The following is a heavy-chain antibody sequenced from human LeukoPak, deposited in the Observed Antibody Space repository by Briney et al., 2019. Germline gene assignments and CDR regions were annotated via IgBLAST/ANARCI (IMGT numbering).Heavy chain of an antibody. D-gene: IGHD6-13*01. J-gene: IGHJ6*02. CDR2: INPNSGGT. V-gene: IGHV1-2*02. CDR1: GYTFTGYY. CDR3: ARVWPGSSSWLYYYYGMDV. Sequence: GASVKVSCKASGYTFTGYYMHWVRQAPGQGLEWMGWINPNSGGTNYAQKFQGRVTMTRDTSISTAYMELSRPRSDDTAVYYCARVWPGSSSWLYYYYGMDVWGQGTTVTVSS.